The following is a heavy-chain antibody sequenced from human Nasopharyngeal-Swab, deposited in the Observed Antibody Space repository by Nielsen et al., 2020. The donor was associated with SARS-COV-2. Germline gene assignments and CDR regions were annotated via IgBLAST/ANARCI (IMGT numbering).Heavy chain of an antibody. D-gene: IGHD1-26*01. CDR3: ARGGMGAVDY. J-gene: IGHJ4*02. CDR1: GFTFRSHW. V-gene: IGHV3-74*01. CDR2: ISTDGSHT. Sequence: GGSLRLSCAASGFTFRSHWMHWVRQAPGRGLVWVSYISTDGSHTTSADTVKGRFTISRDDAKNMLYLQMNSLRAEDTAEYYCARGGMGAVDYWGQGTLVTVSS.